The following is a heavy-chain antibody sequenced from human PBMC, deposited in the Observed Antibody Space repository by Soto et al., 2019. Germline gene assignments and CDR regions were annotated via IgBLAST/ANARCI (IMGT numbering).Heavy chain of an antibody. V-gene: IGHV3-7*01. D-gene: IGHD6-19*01. CDR2: IMPDGNKK. CDR1: AFDFGGSW. CDR3: ARGGRWLDFHS. Sequence: EVQLVESGGGLVQPGESLRLSCAPSAFDFGGSWMSWVRQAPGKGLEWVANIMPDGNKKYYVDSVKGRFIISRDNTKNSLVLQMNSLRAEDTAVYYCARGGRWLDFHSWGQGTLVTVSS. J-gene: IGHJ4*02.